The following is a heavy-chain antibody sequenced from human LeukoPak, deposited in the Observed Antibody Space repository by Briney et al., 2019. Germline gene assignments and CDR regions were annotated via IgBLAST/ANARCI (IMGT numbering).Heavy chain of an antibody. CDR1: GGSFSGYY. J-gene: IGHJ4*02. CDR3: AGGLGQYYFDY. CDR2: ISHSGST. Sequence: SETLSLTCAVYGGSFSGYYWSWIRQPPGKGLEWIGEISHSGSTNYNPSLKSRVTISVDTSKNQFSLKLSSVTAADTAVYYCAGGLGQYYFDYWGQGTLVTVSS. D-gene: IGHD7-27*01. V-gene: IGHV4-34*01.